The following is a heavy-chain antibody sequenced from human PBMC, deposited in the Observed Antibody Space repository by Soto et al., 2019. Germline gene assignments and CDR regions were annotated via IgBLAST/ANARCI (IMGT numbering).Heavy chain of an antibody. CDR2: IYSGGST. D-gene: IGHD6-19*01. CDR3: AKSGGNGWFADAFDV. CDR1: GFIGISYY. J-gene: IGHJ3*01. V-gene: IGHV3-53*01. Sequence: GGSLRLSCADLGFIGISYYMSWVRQAPGKGLEWISVIYSGGSTCYADSVKGRFTISRDNSENTLYLQLNSLRAEDTAVYYCAKSGGNGWFADAFDVWGQGTMVTVSS.